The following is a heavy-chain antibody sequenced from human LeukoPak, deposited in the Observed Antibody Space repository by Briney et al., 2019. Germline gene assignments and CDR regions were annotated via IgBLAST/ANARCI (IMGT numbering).Heavy chain of an antibody. Sequence: GSVKVSCKASGYTFTGYYIHWVRQAPGQGLEWMGWINPNSGGTNSAQKFQGRVTMTRDTSVSTAYMDLSRLISDDTAVYYCAGSFGSGSYYRFDYWGQGTLVTVSS. CDR3: AGSFGSGSYYRFDY. V-gene: IGHV1-2*02. J-gene: IGHJ4*02. D-gene: IGHD3-10*01. CDR1: GYTFTGYY. CDR2: INPNSGGT.